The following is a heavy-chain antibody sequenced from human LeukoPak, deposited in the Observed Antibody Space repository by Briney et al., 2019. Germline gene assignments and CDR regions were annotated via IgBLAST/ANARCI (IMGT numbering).Heavy chain of an antibody. CDR3: ARDRVSLEWDAFDI. CDR1: GFTVSSNY. CDR2: IYSGGST. Sequence: GGSLRLSCAASGFTVSSNYMSWVRQAPGKGLKWVSVIYSGGSTYYADSVKGRFTISRDNSKNTLYLQMNSLRAEDTAVYYCARDRVSLEWDAFDIWGQGTMVTVSS. D-gene: IGHD3-3*01. V-gene: IGHV3-53*01. J-gene: IGHJ3*02.